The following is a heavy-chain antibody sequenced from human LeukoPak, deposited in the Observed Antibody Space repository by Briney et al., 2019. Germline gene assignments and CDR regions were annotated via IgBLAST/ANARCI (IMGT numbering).Heavy chain of an antibody. D-gene: IGHD2-2*01. J-gene: IGHJ6*03. CDR1: GGSFSGYY. CDR2: INHSGST. V-gene: IGHV4-34*01. Sequence: SETLSLTCAVYGGSFSGYYWSWIRQPPGKGLEWIGEINHSGSTNYNPSLKSRVTISVDTSKNQFSLKLNSVTAADTAVYYCARVPLRDCSSTSCPRYFYMDVWGKGTTVTVS. CDR3: ARVPLRDCSSTSCPRYFYMDV.